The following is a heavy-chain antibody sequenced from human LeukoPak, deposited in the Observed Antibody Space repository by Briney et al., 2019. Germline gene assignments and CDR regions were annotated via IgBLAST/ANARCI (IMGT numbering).Heavy chain of an antibody. CDR2: IVVGSGNT. CDR1: GFTFTISA. Sequence: SVTVSFTASGFTFTISAVQWVRQARGQRLEWIGWIVVGSGNTSYAQKFQERVTITRDMSTSTAYMELSSLRSEDTAVYYCAAGPARDGRMDVWGQGTTVTVSS. V-gene: IGHV1-58*01. D-gene: IGHD5-24*01. J-gene: IGHJ6*02. CDR3: AAGPARDGRMDV.